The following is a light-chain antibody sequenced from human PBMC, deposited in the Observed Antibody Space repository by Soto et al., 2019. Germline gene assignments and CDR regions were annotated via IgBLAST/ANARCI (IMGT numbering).Light chain of an antibody. J-gene: IGKJ2*01. CDR2: GSS. V-gene: IGKV3-20*01. Sequence: IVLTQSPGTLSLSPGERTTLFCRASQTVPSNYLAWYQHKPGQAHRLLIFGSSTRATGIPDRFSGGGSRTDFPRPISRLEPEDFAVYYCQQYGSLYTFGQGTRLEI. CDR3: QQYGSLYT. CDR1: QTVPSNY.